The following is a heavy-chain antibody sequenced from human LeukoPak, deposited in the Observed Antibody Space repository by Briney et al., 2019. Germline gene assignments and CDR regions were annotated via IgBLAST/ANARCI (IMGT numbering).Heavy chain of an antibody. V-gene: IGHV3-48*03. J-gene: IGHJ3*02. CDR1: GFTFSRSE. Sequence: GGSLRLSCVASGFTFSRSEMNWVRQAPGTGLEWLSYIGRSGGTMYYADSAKGRFTISRDNAKNSLFLQMNSLRAEDTAVYYCARELCSDTTCHDAFDIWGQGTMVTVSS. CDR3: ARELCSDTTCHDAFDI. CDR2: IGRSGGTM. D-gene: IGHD2-2*01.